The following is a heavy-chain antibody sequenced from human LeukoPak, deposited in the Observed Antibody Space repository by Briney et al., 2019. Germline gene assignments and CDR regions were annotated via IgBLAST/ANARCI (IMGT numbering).Heavy chain of an antibody. J-gene: IGHJ4*02. V-gene: IGHV3-30-3*01. Sequence: GRSLRLSCAASGFTFSSYAMHWVRQAPGKGLEWVAVISYDGSNKYYADSVKGRFTISRDNSKNTLYLQMNSLRAEDTAVYYCARSFLGYYDSSGYYYWGQGTLVTVSS. CDR3: ARSFLGYYDSSGYYY. D-gene: IGHD3-22*01. CDR2: ISYDGSNK. CDR1: GFTFSSYA.